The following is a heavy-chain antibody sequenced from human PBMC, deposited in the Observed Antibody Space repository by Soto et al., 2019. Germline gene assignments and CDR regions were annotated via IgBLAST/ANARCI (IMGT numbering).Heavy chain of an antibody. Sequence: PVESLKISCKGSGYSFTSYWISWVRQMPGKGLEWMGRIDPSDSYTNYSPSFQGHVTISADKSISTAYLQWSSLKASDTAMYYCAIQYSSSSTPYYYGMDVWGQGTTVTVSS. J-gene: IGHJ6*02. V-gene: IGHV5-10-1*01. CDR3: AIQYSSSSTPYYYGMDV. CDR2: IDPSDSYT. D-gene: IGHD6-13*01. CDR1: GYSFTSYW.